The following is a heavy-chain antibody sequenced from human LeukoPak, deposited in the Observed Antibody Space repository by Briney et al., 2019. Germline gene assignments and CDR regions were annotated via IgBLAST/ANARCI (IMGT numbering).Heavy chain of an antibody. CDR2: ISWNSGSI. Sequence: GGSLRLSCAASGFTFDDYAMHWVRQAPGKGLEWVSGISWNSGSIGYADSVKGRFTISRDNAKNSLYLQMNSLRAEDTALYYCAKDYYDILTGYYLTYWGQGTLVIVSS. D-gene: IGHD3-9*01. CDR1: GFTFDDYA. J-gene: IGHJ4*02. V-gene: IGHV3-9*01. CDR3: AKDYYDILTGYYLTY.